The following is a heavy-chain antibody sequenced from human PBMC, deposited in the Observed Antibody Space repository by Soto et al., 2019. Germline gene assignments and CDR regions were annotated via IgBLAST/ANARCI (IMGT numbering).Heavy chain of an antibody. CDR3: ARDATIAARGVIYYGMDV. J-gene: IGHJ6*02. D-gene: IGHD6-6*01. Sequence: PGGSLRLSCVAYGFTFSSYSMKWDRQAPGGGLEWGSSISSSSSYIYYAGSVKGRFTISRDNAKNSLYLQMTSLRAEDTAVYYCARDATIAARGVIYYGMDVWGQGTTVTVSS. CDR1: GFTFSSYS. CDR2: ISSSSSYI. V-gene: IGHV3-21*01.